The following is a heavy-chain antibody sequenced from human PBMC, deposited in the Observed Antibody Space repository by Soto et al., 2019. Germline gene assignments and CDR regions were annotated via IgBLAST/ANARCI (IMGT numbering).Heavy chain of an antibody. D-gene: IGHD4-17*01. J-gene: IGHJ6*02. CDR1: GGTFSSYA. CDR2: IIPIFGTA. V-gene: IGHV1-69*13. CDR3: ARGPHGDYGFAYYYYGMDV. Sequence: GASVKVSCTASGGTFSSYAISWVRQAPGQGLGWMGGIIPIFGTANYAQKFQGRVTITADESTSTAYMELSSLRSEDTAVYYCARGPHGDYGFAYYYYGMDVWGQGTTVTVSS.